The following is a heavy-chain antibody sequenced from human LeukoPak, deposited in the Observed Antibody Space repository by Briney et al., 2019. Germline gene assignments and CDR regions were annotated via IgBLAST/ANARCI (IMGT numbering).Heavy chain of an antibody. J-gene: IGHJ6*03. CDR3: ARANYDSSGYLYYYYMDV. CDR2: ISSSSSYI. V-gene: IGHV3-21*01. D-gene: IGHD3-22*01. Sequence: GGSLRLSCAASGFTFSSYSMNWVRQAPGKGLGGVSSISSSSSYIYYAASVKGRFTISRDNAKNSLYLQMNSLRAEDTAVYYCARANYDSSGYLYYYYMDVWGKGTTVTVSS. CDR1: GFTFSSYS.